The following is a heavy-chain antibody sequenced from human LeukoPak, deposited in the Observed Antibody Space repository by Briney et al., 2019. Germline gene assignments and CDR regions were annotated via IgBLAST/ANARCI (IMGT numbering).Heavy chain of an antibody. CDR2: IYSGGST. J-gene: IGHJ4*02. CDR3: ARHYYGSGSYFV. CDR1: GFTVSSNY. D-gene: IGHD3-10*01. Sequence: GGSLRLSCAASGFTVSSNYMSWVRQAPGKGLGWVSVIYSGGSTYYADSVKGRFTISRDNSKNTLYLQMNSLRAEDTAVYCCARHYYGSGSYFVWGQGTLVTVSS. V-gene: IGHV3-66*04.